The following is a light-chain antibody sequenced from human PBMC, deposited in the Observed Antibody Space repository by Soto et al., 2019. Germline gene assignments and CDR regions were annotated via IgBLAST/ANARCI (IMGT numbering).Light chain of an antibody. V-gene: IGLV2-14*01. CDR3: SSYTTSSSYV. J-gene: IGLJ1*01. CDR2: DVY. Sequence: QSALTQPASVPGSPGQSITISCTGTSSDVGGFNYVSWYQQHPGKAPKLLIFDVYSRPSGISNRFSGSKSGNTASLTISGLQAEDEADYYCSSYTTSSSYVFGAGTKVTVL. CDR1: SSDVGGFNY.